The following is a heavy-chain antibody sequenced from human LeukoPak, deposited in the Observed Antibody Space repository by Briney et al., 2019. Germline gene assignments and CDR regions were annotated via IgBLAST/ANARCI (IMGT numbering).Heavy chain of an antibody. CDR1: GFAFNNAW. V-gene: IGHV3-15*01. Sequence: GGSLRLSCAASGFAFNNAWMTWVRQAPGMGLEWVGRIKSNADRGTTHYAAPVKGRFTISRDDSKNTLYLQINSLRTEDTAVYYCTSGWQFIDFWGPGTLVTVSS. J-gene: IGHJ4*02. CDR3: TSGWQFIDF. D-gene: IGHD6-19*01. CDR2: IKSNADRGTT.